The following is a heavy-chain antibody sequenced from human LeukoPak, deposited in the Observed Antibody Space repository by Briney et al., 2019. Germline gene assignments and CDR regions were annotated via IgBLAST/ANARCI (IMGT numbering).Heavy chain of an antibody. J-gene: IGHJ6*03. D-gene: IGHD6-19*01. CDR3: ARVLYSSGWYRYYYYMDV. V-gene: IGHV1-2*02. CDR2: INPNSGGT. CDR1: GYTFTGYY. Sequence: VASVKVSCKASGYTFTGYYMHWVRQAPGQGLEWMGWINPNSGGTNYAQKFQGRVTMTRDTSISTAYMELSRLRSDDTAAYYCARVLYSSGWYRYYYYMDVWGKGTTVTVSS.